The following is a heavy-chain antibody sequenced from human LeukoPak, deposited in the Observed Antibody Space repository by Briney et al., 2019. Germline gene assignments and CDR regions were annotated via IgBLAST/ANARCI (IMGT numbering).Heavy chain of an antibody. CDR2: IKQDGSEK. CDR1: GFTFSSYW. V-gene: IGHV3-7*05. CDR3: ARDTVTTFRFRDYYYYGMDV. J-gene: IGHJ6*02. Sequence: GGSLRLSCAASGFTFSSYWMSWVRPAPGKGLEWGANIKQDGSEKYYVDSVKGRFTISRDNSKNTLYLQMNSLRAEDTAVYYCARDTVTTFRFRDYYYYGMDVWGQGTTVTVSS. D-gene: IGHD4-17*01.